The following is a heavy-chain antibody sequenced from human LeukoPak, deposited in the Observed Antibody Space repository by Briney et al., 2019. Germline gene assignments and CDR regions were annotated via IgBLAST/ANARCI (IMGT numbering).Heavy chain of an antibody. CDR3: ARGYYDSGTYSGYFQH. CDR2: IYYSGST. V-gene: IGHV4-59*01. D-gene: IGHD3-10*01. Sequence: SETLSLTCTVSGGSINDYYWNWIRQPPGKGLEWIGYIYYSGSTNYNPSLKSRVTISVDTSKTRFSLRLSSVTAADTAVYYCARGYYDSGTYSGYFQHWRQGTLVTVSS. CDR1: GGSINDYY. J-gene: IGHJ1*01.